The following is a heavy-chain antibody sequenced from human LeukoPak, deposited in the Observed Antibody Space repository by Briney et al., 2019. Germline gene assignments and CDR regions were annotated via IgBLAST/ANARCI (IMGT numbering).Heavy chain of an antibody. J-gene: IGHJ4*02. V-gene: IGHV1-46*01. D-gene: IGHD2-15*01. CDR1: GYTFTSNY. Sequence: ASVKVSCKAFGYTFTSNYMHWVRQAPGQGPEWMGVISPSGGSTTYAQKFQGRVTLTRDMSTSTDYLELSSLRSEDTAVYYCARAKVAASETFDYWGQGTLVTVSS. CDR3: ARAKVAASETFDY. CDR2: ISPSGGST.